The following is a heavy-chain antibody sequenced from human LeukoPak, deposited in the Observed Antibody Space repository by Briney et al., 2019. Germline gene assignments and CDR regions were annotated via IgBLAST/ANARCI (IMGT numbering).Heavy chain of an antibody. CDR3: ARDYGGNPGAFDI. CDR2: IYYSGST. D-gene: IGHD4-23*01. Sequence: KPSETLSLTCTVSGGSISSYYWSWIRQPPGKGLEWIGYIYYSGSTNYNPSLKSRVTISVDTSKNQFSLKLSSVTAADTAVYYCARDYGGNPGAFDIWGQGTMVTVSS. CDR1: GGSISSYY. V-gene: IGHV4-59*01. J-gene: IGHJ3*02.